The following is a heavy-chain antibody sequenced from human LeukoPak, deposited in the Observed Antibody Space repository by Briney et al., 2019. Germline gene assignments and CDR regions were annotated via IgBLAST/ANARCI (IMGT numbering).Heavy chain of an antibody. CDR1: GGSISSSNW. J-gene: IGHJ1*01. V-gene: IGHV4-4*02. Sequence: PSETLSLTCAVSGGSISSSNWWSWVRQPPGKGLEWIGEIYHSGSTNYNPSLKSRVTISIDTSKTQLSLSLSSVTAADTAVYYCATIGFQHWSQGTLVTVSS. CDR3: ATIGFQH. CDR2: IYHSGST. D-gene: IGHD5-24*01.